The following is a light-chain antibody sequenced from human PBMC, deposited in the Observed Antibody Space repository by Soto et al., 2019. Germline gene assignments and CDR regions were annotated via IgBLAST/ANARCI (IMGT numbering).Light chain of an antibody. CDR1: QSISSW. Sequence: IQMTQSPSTLSASVGDRVTITCRASQSISSWLAWYQQKPGKAHKLLIYTASSLESGVPSRFSGSGSGTEFTLTISSLQPDDFATYYCQQYNSYSYTFGQGTKLEIK. J-gene: IGKJ2*01. V-gene: IGKV1-5*03. CDR3: QQYNSYSYT. CDR2: TAS.